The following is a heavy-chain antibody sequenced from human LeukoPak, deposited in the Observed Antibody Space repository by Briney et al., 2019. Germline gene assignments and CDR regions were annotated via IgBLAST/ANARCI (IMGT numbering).Heavy chain of an antibody. CDR1: GFTFSSYS. CDR3: ARGGIAAAGTPHY. J-gene: IGHJ4*02. CDR2: ISSSSSYI. V-gene: IGHV3-21*01. Sequence: AGGSLRLSCAASGFTFSSYSMNWVRQAPGKGLEWVSSISSSSSYIYYADSVKGRFTISRDNAKNSLYLQMNSLRGEATAVYYCARGGIAAAGTPHYWGQGTLVTVSS. D-gene: IGHD6-13*01.